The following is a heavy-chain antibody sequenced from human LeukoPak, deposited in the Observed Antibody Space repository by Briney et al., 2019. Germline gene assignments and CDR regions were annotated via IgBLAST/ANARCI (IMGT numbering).Heavy chain of an antibody. CDR2: ISAYNGNT. V-gene: IGHV1-18*01. Sequence: GASVKVSCKASGYTFTSYGISWVRQAPGQGLEWMAWISAYNGNTNYAQKLQGRVTMTTDTSTSTAYMELRSLRSDDTAVYYCARGYCNSTSCVFFDYWGQGNLVTVSS. CDR1: GYTFTSYG. CDR3: ARGYCNSTSCVFFDY. D-gene: IGHD2-2*01. J-gene: IGHJ4*02.